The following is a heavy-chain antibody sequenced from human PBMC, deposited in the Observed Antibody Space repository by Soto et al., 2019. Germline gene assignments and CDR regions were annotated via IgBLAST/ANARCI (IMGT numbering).Heavy chain of an antibody. J-gene: IGHJ6*02. CDR1: GFTFSSYS. Sequence: EVQLVESGGGLVKPGGSLRLSCAASGFTFSSYSMNWVRQAPGKGLAWVSSISSSSSYIYYADSMKGRFTISRDNAKNSLYLQMNSLRAEDTAVYYCARDHGYGMAVWGQGTTVTVSS. D-gene: IGHD2-8*01. CDR3: ARDHGYGMAV. V-gene: IGHV3-21*01. CDR2: ISSSSSYI.